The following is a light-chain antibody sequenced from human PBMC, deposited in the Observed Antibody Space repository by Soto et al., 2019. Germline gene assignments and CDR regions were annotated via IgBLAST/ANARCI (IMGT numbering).Light chain of an antibody. V-gene: IGKV3-11*01. CDR2: DAS. J-gene: IGKJ2*01. CDR1: QSVSSY. Sequence: EIVLTQSPATLSLSPGERATLSCRASQSVSSYLAWYQQKPGQAPRLLIYDASHRATGIPARFSGGGSGTDFTLSISSLEPEDFAFYYCQQRFNWPRFTFGQGTKLEIK. CDR3: QQRFNWPRFT.